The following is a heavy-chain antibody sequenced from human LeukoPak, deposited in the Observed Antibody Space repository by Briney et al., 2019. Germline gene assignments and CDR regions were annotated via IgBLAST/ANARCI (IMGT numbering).Heavy chain of an antibody. CDR2: ISSSSSYI. Sequence: GGSLRLSCAASGFTFSSYSMNWVRQAPGKGLEWVSSISSSSSYIYYADSVKGRFTISRDNAKNSLYLQMNSLRAEDTAVYYCARDGPRGYAFDYWGQGTLVTVSS. D-gene: IGHD5-12*01. V-gene: IGHV3-21*01. CDR1: GFTFSSYS. CDR3: ARDGPRGYAFDY. J-gene: IGHJ4*02.